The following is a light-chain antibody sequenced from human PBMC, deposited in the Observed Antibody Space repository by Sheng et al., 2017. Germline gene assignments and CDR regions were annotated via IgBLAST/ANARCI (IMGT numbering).Light chain of an antibody. J-gene: IGLJ1*01. CDR1: KSNIGSNY. CDR2: RND. CDR3: AAWDDSLSGFV. Sequence: QSVLTQSPSASGTPGQRVIISCSGSKSNIGSNYVYWYQQLPGTAPKLLIYRNDQRPSGVPDRLSGSKFDTSASLAIGGLRSEDEADYYCAAWDDSLSGFVFGTGTKVTVL. V-gene: IGLV1-47*01.